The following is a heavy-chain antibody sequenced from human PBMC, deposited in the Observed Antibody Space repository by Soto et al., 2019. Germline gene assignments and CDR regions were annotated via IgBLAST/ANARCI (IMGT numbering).Heavy chain of an antibody. Sequence: PGESLKISCKASGYIFTSFWIGWVRQVPGKGLEWMGIIYPGDSDTRYSPSFQGQVTISADKSISTAYLQWSSLKASDTAVYYCARTAAAGKYYYGVDVWGQGTTVTVSS. J-gene: IGHJ6*02. CDR3: ARTAAAGKYYYGVDV. CDR1: GYIFTSFW. D-gene: IGHD6-13*01. V-gene: IGHV5-51*01. CDR2: IYPGDSDT.